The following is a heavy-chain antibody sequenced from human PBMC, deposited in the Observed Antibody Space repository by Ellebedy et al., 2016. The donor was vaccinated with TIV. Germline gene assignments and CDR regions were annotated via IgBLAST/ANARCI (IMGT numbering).Heavy chain of an antibody. CDR1: GFMFSKFW. CDR3: ARWVNGSGWNLDY. V-gene: IGHV3-7*03. J-gene: IGHJ4*02. Sequence: PGGSLRLSCAASGFMFSKFWMSWVRQAPGTGLEWVANINEDGSEQYYVDSVKGRFTISRDNAKSSLSLQMNSLRLEDTAVYLCARWVNGSGWNLDYWGQGSLVSVSS. CDR2: INEDGSEQ. D-gene: IGHD6-19*01.